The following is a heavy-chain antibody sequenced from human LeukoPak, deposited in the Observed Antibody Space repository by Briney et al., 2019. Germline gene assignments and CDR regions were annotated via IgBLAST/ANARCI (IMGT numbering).Heavy chain of an antibody. V-gene: IGHV3-7*04. Sequence: GGSLRLSCAASGFTFSSYWMSWVRQAPGKGLEWVANIKQDGSDKYYVDSVKGRFTISRDNAKNTLYLQMNSLRAEDTAVYYCARDIVVVVAATPQGFDPWGQGTLVTVSS. CDR3: ARDIVVVVAATPQGFDP. CDR2: IKQDGSDK. J-gene: IGHJ5*02. D-gene: IGHD2-15*01. CDR1: GFTFSSYW.